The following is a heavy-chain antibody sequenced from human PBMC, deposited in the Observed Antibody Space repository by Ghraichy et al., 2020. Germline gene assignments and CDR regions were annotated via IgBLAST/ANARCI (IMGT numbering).Heavy chain of an antibody. Sequence: GESLNISCAASGFTFSSYAMHWVRQAPGKGLEWVAVISYDGSNKYYADSVKGRFTISRDNSKNTLYLQMNSLRAEDTAVYYCARDRGWFGFDYWGQGTLVTVSS. CDR3: ARDRGWFGFDY. CDR1: GFTFSSYA. CDR2: ISYDGSNK. J-gene: IGHJ4*02. D-gene: IGHD6-19*01. V-gene: IGHV3-30-3*01.